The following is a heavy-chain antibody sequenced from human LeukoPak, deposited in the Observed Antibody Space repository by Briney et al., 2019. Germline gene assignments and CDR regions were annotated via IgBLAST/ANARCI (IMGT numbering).Heavy chain of an antibody. J-gene: IGHJ4*02. Sequence: GGSLRLSCATSGFTFSNAWMHWVRQAPGKGLEWVSGISWNSDGIDYADSVKGRFTISRDNAKSSLYLQMNSLRAEDTALYYCAKDRIGKNHGDYDSIDYWGQGTLVTISS. CDR1: GFTFSNAW. V-gene: IGHV3-9*01. D-gene: IGHD4-17*01. CDR3: AKDRIGKNHGDYDSIDY. CDR2: ISWNSDGI.